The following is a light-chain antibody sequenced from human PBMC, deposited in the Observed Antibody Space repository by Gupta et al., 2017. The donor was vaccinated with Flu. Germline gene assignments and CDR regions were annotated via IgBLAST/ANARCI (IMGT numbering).Light chain of an antibody. V-gene: IGKV1-5*03. CDR1: PSINTW. CDR3: QQYHSCPIT. CDR2: KAS. J-gene: IGKJ2*01. Sequence: DIPMTQTPSILSASVGDKVTITCRASPSINTWLAWYQQKSGKAPTVLIYKASTLKSGVPSRFSGSGSGTEFTLTISSLQPDEFSTYYCQQYHSCPITFGQGTKVEI.